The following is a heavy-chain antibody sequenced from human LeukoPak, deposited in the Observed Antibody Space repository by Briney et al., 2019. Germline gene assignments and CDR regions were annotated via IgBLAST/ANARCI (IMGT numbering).Heavy chain of an antibody. V-gene: IGHV4-4*02. J-gene: IGHJ5*02. Sequence: SETLSLTCAVSGDSISSDIWWNWVRQPPGKGLEWIGEIHHSGGINYNPSLKSRVTISLDKSKNQFSLELNSVTAADTAVYYCARGRDFWSGANWFDPWGQGTLVTVSS. CDR3: ARGRDFWSGANWFDP. CDR1: GDSISSDIW. D-gene: IGHD3-3*01. CDR2: IHHSGGI.